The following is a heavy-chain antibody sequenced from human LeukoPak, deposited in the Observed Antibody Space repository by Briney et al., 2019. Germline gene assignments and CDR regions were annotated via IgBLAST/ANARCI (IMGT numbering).Heavy chain of an antibody. CDR1: GGSISSTNW. D-gene: IGHD3-10*01. CDR2: IYHSGYS. V-gene: IGHV4-4*02. J-gene: IGHJ4*02. Sequence: SGTLSLTCAVSGGSISSTNWWSWVRQPPGKGLGWIGEIYHSGYSNYNASLGSRVTISVDTSKNQFSLKLTSVTAADTAVYYCARAYGSGSYLYLDYWGQGTLVTVSS. CDR3: ARAYGSGSYLYLDY.